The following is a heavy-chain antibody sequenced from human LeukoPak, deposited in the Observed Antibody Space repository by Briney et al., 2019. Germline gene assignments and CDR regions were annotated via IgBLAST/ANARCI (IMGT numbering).Heavy chain of an antibody. J-gene: IGHJ5*02. V-gene: IGHV3-11*05. Sequence: PGGSLRLCCTASGFTFSDYYMSWIRQAPGKGLEWVSDISSNSRYTNYADSVKGRFTISRDNAKNSLYLQMNSLRVEDTAVYYCTREVSWGQGTLVTVSS. D-gene: IGHD2-8*01. CDR1: GFTFSDYY. CDR3: TREVS. CDR2: ISSNSRYT.